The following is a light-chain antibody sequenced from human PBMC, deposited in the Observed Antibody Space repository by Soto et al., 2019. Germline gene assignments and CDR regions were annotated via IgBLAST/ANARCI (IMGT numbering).Light chain of an antibody. V-gene: IGLV2-14*03. Sequence: QSALTQPASVSGSPGQWITISCTGTSSDVGGYNFVSWYQHYPDKAPKVVIYDVANRPSGVSCRFSASKSGNTAFLTIARHQAEDEADYCCMSFTSRNTYVFGAGTKVTVL. CDR2: DVA. J-gene: IGLJ1*01. CDR1: SSDVGGYNF. CDR3: MSFTSRNTYV.